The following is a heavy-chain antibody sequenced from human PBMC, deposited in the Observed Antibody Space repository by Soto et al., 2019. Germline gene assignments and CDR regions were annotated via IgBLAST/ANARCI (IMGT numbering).Heavy chain of an antibody. J-gene: IGHJ4*02. Sequence: DVHLVESGGGLIQPGGSLGVSCAASGLGGDKLGWVRQAPGKGLEWVALLLTTGVTQYPDPLKGRFSVSRDSSTNTQYLQMGSLTVDATAVYYCARDRVGDGAYSLDFWAQGVLVSVSS. V-gene: IGHV3-53*01. D-gene: IGHD3-10*01. CDR3: ARDRVGDGAYSLDF. CDR1: GLGGDK. CDR2: LLTTGVT.